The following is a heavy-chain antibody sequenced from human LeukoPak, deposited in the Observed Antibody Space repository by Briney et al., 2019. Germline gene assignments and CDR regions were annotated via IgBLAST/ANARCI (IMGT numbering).Heavy chain of an antibody. D-gene: IGHD3-10*01. CDR1: GGSFSGYY. J-gene: IGHJ4*02. Sequence: SETLTLTCAVYGGSFSGYYWSWIRQPPGKGLEWIGEINHSGSTNYNPSLKSRVTISVETSKNQFFLKLISVTAADTAGYYCLRGPPRYGSGRYGFDYCGQGTLFTVS. CDR2: INHSGST. CDR3: LRGPPRYGSGRYGFDY. V-gene: IGHV4-34*01.